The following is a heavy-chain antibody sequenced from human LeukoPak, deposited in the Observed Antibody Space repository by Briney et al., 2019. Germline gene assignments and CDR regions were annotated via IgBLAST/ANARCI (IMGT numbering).Heavy chain of an antibody. J-gene: IGHJ6*03. Sequence: PGGSLRLSCAASGFTFSSYGMHWVRQAPGKGLEWVAVIWYDGSNKYYADSVKGRFTISRDNSKNTLYLQMNSLRAEDTAVYYCARDFGMVYATGYMDAWGKGTTVTVSS. CDR3: ARDFGMVYATGYMDA. V-gene: IGHV3-33*01. CDR2: IWYDGSNK. CDR1: GFTFSSYG. D-gene: IGHD2-8*01.